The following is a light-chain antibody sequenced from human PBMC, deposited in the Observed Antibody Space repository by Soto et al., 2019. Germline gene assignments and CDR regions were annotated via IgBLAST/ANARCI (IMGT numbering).Light chain of an antibody. CDR2: QAS. J-gene: IGKJ1*01. V-gene: IGKV1-5*03. Sequence: DVQMTQSPSTLSAPVGDRVTITCRASQGISNRLAWYQQKPGKAPKLLIYQASSLKSGVPSRFGGSGSGTEFTLTITSLQPDDFATYYCQQYNSHWTFGQGTKVEIK. CDR1: QGISNR. CDR3: QQYNSHWT.